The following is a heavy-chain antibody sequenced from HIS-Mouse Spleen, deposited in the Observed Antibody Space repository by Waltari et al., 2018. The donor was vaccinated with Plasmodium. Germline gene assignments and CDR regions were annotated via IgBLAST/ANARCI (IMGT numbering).Heavy chain of an antibody. CDR1: GFTFSSYS. CDR2: ISSISSYI. CDR3: AREDILTGYYNDYWYFDL. V-gene: IGHV3-21*01. J-gene: IGHJ2*01. Sequence: EVQLVESGGGLVKPGGSLRLSCAASGFTFSSYSMNWVRQAPGKGLWCVSSISSISSYIYYADSVKGRFTISRDNAKNSLYLQMNSLRAEDTAVYYCAREDILTGYYNDYWYFDLWGRGTLVTVSS. D-gene: IGHD3-9*01.